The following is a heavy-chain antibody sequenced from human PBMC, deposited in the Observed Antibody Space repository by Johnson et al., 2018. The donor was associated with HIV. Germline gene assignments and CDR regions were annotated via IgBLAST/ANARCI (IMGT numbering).Heavy chain of an antibody. CDR1: GFTVSSNY. J-gene: IGHJ3*02. V-gene: IGHV3-66*01. D-gene: IGHD5-12*01. CDR2: IYSGDTT. Sequence: VQLVESGGGVVRPGGSLILSCAASGFTVSSNYMSWVRQAPGKGLEWVSVIYSGDTTYYADSVKGRFTISRDIAENSLYLQMNSLRAEDTAVYYCARERRSGYDYDGFDIWGQGTLVTVSS. CDR3: ARERRSGYDYDGFDI.